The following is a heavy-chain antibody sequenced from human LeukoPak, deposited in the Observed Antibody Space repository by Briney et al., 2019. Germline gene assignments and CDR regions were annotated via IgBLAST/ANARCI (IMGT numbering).Heavy chain of an antibody. CDR1: GFTFSSYS. J-gene: IGHJ3*02. D-gene: IGHD1-26*01. CDR3: ARDSGYAFDI. CDR2: IGISSSTI. Sequence: GGSLRLSCAASGFTFSSYSMNWVRQAPGKGLEWVSYIGISSSTIDYADSVKGRFTISRDNAKSSLYLQMNSLRAEDTAVYYCARDSGYAFDIWGQGTMVTVSS. V-gene: IGHV3-48*01.